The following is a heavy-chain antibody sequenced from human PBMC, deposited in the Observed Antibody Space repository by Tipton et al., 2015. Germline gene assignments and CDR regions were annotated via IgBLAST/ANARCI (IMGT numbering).Heavy chain of an antibody. V-gene: IGHV4-38-2*01. CDR2: ISHSGKT. D-gene: IGHD3-9*01. CDR1: AYSISTDYY. J-gene: IGHJ4*02. CDR3: ACHDYDLLTRDCQTVAY. Sequence: TLSLTCAVSAYSISTDYYWVWIRQPPGKGLEWIGAISHSGKTYSNPSLKSRVTISADTSKNKFSQRLTSLTAADTAVYYCACHDYDLLTRDCQTVAYWGQGARVTVSS.